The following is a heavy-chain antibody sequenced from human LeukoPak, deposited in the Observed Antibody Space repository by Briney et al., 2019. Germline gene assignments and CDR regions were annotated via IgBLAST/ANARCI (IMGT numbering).Heavy chain of an antibody. D-gene: IGHD3-10*01. CDR2: INPNSGGT. CDR3: ARLITMVRGAYYFDY. V-gene: IGHV1-2*02. J-gene: IGHJ4*02. Sequence: ASVKVSCKASGYTFTGYYMHWVRQAPGQGLEWVGWINPNSGGTNYAQKFQGRVTMTRDTFISTAYMELSRLRSDDTAVYYCARLITMVRGAYYFDYWGQGTLVTVSS. CDR1: GYTFTGYY.